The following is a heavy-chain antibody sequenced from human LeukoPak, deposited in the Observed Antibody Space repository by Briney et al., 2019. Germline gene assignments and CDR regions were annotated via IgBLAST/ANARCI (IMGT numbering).Heavy chain of an antibody. Sequence: PGGSLRLSCAASGFTFSRNAMNWVRQAPGKGLEWVSGISASGGNTYYADSVKGRFTISRDNSKDTLYLQVNSLRAEDTALYYCAKWASGNYYSWGQGTLVTVSS. CDR2: ISASGGNT. CDR1: GFTFSRNA. CDR3: AKWASGNYYS. V-gene: IGHV3-23*01. D-gene: IGHD1-26*01. J-gene: IGHJ4*02.